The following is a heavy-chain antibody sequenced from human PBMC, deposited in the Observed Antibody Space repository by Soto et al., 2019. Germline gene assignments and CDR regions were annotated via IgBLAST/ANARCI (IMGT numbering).Heavy chain of an antibody. CDR2: ISWNSGSI. J-gene: IGHJ4*02. D-gene: IGHD6-6*01. CDR3: AKASELGLYTSSSPAFDY. CDR1: GFTFDDYA. Sequence: GGSLRLSCAASGFTFDDYAMHWVRQAPGKGLEWVSGISWNSGSIGYADSVKGRFTISRDNAKNSLYLQMNSLRAEDTALYYCAKASELGLYTSSSPAFDYWGQGTLVTVSS. V-gene: IGHV3-9*01.